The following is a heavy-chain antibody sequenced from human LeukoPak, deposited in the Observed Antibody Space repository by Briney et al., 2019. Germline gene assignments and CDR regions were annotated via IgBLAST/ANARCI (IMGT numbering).Heavy chain of an antibody. CDR2: ISSSGSYT. V-gene: IGHV3-21*01. CDR1: GFTFSSYS. Sequence: GGSLRLSCAASGFTFSSYSMNWVRQAPGKGLEWVSSISSSGSYTYYADSVKGRFTISRDNAKNSLYLQMNSLRDEDTAVYYCARVVAGIDWFDPWGQGTLVTVSS. J-gene: IGHJ5*02. CDR3: ARVVAGIDWFDP. D-gene: IGHD6-19*01.